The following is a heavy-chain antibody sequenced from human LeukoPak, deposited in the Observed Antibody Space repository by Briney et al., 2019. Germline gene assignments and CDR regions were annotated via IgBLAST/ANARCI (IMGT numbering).Heavy chain of an antibody. CDR1: GIIFSSFA. CDR2: ISGGTTST. D-gene: IGHD6-19*01. CDR3: AKDWGSSGWYNWFDS. V-gene: IGHV3-23*01. Sequence: GGSLRLSCAASGIIFSSFAMSWVRQPPGKGLEWVSVISGGTTSTYYADSVKGRFTISRDNSKNTLYLQMNGLNAADTAVYYCAKDWGSSGWYNWFDSWGQGTQVTVSS. J-gene: IGHJ5*01.